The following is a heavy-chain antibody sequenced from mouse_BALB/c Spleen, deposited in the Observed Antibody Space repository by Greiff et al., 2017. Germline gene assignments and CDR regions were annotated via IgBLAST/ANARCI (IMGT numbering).Heavy chain of an antibody. V-gene: IGHV5-4*02. J-gene: IGHJ3*01. CDR1: GFTFSDYY. CDR2: LSDGGSYT. D-gene: IGHD1-1*01. CDR3: ARDSDYYGSSYGFAY. Sequence: EVKLVESGGGLVKPGGSLKLSCAASGFTFSDYYMYWVRQTPEKRLEWVATLSDGGSYTYYPDSVKGRFTISRDNAKNNLYLQMSSLKSEDTAMYYCARDSDYYGSSYGFAYWGQGTLVTVSA.